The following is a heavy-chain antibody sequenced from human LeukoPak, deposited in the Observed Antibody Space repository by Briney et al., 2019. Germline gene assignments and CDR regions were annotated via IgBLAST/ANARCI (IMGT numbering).Heavy chain of an antibody. CDR3: ARDARGDGYGFPFEH. D-gene: IGHD5-18*01. Sequence: VASVKVSCKASGGTFSSYAISWVRQAPGQGLEWMGGIIPIFGTANYAQKFQGRVTITTDESTSTAYMELSSLRSEDTAVYYCARDARGDGYGFPFEHWGKGTLVTVSS. J-gene: IGHJ4*02. CDR1: GGTFSSYA. CDR2: IIPIFGTA. V-gene: IGHV1-69*05.